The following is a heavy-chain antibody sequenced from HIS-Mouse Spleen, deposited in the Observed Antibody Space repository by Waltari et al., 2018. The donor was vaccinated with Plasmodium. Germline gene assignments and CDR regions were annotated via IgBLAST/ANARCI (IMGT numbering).Heavy chain of an antibody. V-gene: IGHV4-39*01. CDR1: GGSIRSSSYY. CDR3: ARRGGSYYYFDY. J-gene: IGHJ4*02. CDR2: IYYSGST. Sequence: QLQLQESGPGLVKPSETLPLPCTVSGGSIRSSSYYWGWIRQPPGKGLEWIGSIYYSGSTYYNPSLKSRVTISVDTSKNQFSLKLSSVTAADTAVYYCARRGGSYYYFDYWGQGTLVTVSS. D-gene: IGHD1-26*01.